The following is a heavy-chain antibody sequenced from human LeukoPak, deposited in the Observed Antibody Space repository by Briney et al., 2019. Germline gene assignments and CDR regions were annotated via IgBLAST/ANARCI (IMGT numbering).Heavy chain of an antibody. CDR3: ARDPIAGRGLSHYYGMDV. V-gene: IGHV3-33*01. J-gene: IGHJ6*02. CDR1: GFAFSSYG. D-gene: IGHD6-6*01. Sequence: TGGSLRLSCAASGFAFSSYGMHWVRQAPGKGLEWVAVIRYDGNNKYNSDPVKGRFTISRENSKNTVYLQMNSLRVEDTAVYYCARDPIAGRGLSHYYGMDVWGQGTTVTVSS. CDR2: IRYDGNNK.